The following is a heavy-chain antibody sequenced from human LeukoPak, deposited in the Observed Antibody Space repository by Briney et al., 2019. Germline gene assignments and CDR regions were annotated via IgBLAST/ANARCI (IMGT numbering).Heavy chain of an antibody. V-gene: IGHV3-30*18. D-gene: IGHD3-16*02. CDR3: AKEAMITFGGVIVPYFDY. Sequence: PGGSLRLSCAASGFTFSSYGMHWVRQAPGKGLEWVAVISYDGSNKYYADSVKGRFTISRDNSKNTLYLQMNSLRAEDTAVYYCAKEAMITFGGVIVPYFDYWGQGTLVTVSS. J-gene: IGHJ4*02. CDR2: ISYDGSNK. CDR1: GFTFSSYG.